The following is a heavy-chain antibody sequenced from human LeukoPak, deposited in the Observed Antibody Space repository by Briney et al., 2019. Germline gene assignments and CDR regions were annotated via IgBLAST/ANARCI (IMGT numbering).Heavy chain of an antibody. CDR1: GGTFSSYA. V-gene: IGHV1-69*13. CDR2: IIPIFGTA. D-gene: IGHD6-13*01. J-gene: IGHJ6*04. Sequence: SVKVSCKASGGTFSSYAISWVRQAPGQGLEWMGGIIPIFGTANYAQKFQGRVTITADQSTSTAYMELSSLRSEDTAVYYCAGGIAAAGTEDYYYYYGMDVWGKGTTVTVSS. CDR3: AGGIAAAGTEDYYYYYGMDV.